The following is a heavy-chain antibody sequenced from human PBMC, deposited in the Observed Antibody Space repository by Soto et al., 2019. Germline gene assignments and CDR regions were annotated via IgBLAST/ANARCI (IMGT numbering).Heavy chain of an antibody. CDR2: IIPILGIA. CDR3: GGGSGYAYNWFDP. CDR1: GGTFSSYT. Sequence: SVKVSCKASGGTFSSYTISWVRQAPGQGLEWMGRIIPILGIANYAQKFQGRVTITADKSTSTAYMELSSLRSEDTAVYYCGGGSGYAYNWFDPWGQGTLVTVSS. V-gene: IGHV1-69*02. J-gene: IGHJ5*02. D-gene: IGHD5-12*01.